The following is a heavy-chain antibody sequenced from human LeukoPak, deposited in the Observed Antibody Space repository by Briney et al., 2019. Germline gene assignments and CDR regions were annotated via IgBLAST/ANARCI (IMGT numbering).Heavy chain of an antibody. D-gene: IGHD2-8*01. V-gene: IGHV3-7*01. CDR2: MKQDGSEK. CDR1: GSTFSNYW. J-gene: IGHJ4*02. CDR3: ARDTSGPDY. Sequence: GGSLRLSCAASGSTFSNYWMSWVRQAPGKGLEWVANMKQDGSEKNYVDSVKARFTISRDNAKNSLYLQMNSLRAEDTAVYYCARDTSGPDYWGQGILVTVSS.